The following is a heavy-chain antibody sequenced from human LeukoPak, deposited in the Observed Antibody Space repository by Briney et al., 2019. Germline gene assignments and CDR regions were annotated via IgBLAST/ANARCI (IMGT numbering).Heavy chain of an antibody. V-gene: IGHV3-23*01. CDR2: ISSSGGST. CDR3: AKDRGLRYFDWLSPDAFDI. CDR1: GFTFSSYA. Sequence: GGSLRLSCAASGFTFSSYAMSWVRQAPGKGLEWVSAISSSGGSTYYADSAKGRFTISRDNSKNTLYLQMNSLRAEDTAVYYCAKDRGLRYFDWLSPDAFDIWGQGTMVTVSS. D-gene: IGHD3-9*01. J-gene: IGHJ3*02.